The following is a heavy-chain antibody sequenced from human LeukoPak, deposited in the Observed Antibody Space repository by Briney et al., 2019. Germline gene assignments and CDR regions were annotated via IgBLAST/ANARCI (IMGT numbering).Heavy chain of an antibody. CDR2: ISVSGGST. Sequence: GGSLRLSCAASGFTFSSYSMNWVRQAPGKGLEWVSAISVSGGSTYYADSVKGRFTISRDNSKNTLYLKMNSLRAEDTAVYYCARGEEMATIYYFDYWGQGTLVTVSS. CDR1: GFTFSSYS. CDR3: ARGEEMATIYYFDY. V-gene: IGHV3-23*01. J-gene: IGHJ4*02. D-gene: IGHD5-24*01.